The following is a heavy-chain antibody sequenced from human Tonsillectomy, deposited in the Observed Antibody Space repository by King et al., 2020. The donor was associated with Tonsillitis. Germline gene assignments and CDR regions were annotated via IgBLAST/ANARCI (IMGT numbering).Heavy chain of an antibody. Sequence: QLVQSGAEVKKPGSSVKVSCKASGGTFSSYAISWVRQAPGQGLEWMGGIIPIFGTANYAQKFQGRVTITADESKSTAYMELSSLRSEDTAGYYCARGQHPRDWNELDYWGQGTLVTVSS. CDR3: ARGQHPRDWNELDY. J-gene: IGHJ4*02. D-gene: IGHD1-1*01. V-gene: IGHV1-69*01. CDR2: IIPIFGTA. CDR1: GGTFSSYA.